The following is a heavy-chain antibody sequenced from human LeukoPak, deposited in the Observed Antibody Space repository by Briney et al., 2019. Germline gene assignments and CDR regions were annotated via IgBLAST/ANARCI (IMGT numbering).Heavy chain of an antibody. Sequence: SETLSLTCTVSGYSISSGYYWGWIRQPPGKGLEWIGSIYHSGSTYYNPSLKSRVTISVDTSKNQFSLKLSSVTAADTAVYYCARVEMATIRSWGQGTLVTVSS. CDR2: IYHSGST. CDR3: ARVEMATIRS. J-gene: IGHJ4*02. D-gene: IGHD5-24*01. CDR1: GYSISSGYY. V-gene: IGHV4-38-2*02.